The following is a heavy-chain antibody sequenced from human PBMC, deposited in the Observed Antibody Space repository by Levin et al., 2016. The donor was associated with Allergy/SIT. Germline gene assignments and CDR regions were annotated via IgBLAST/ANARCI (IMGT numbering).Heavy chain of an antibody. D-gene: IGHD1-26*01. CDR3: AKDIRVGALDEGDY. CDR2: ISYDGSNK. J-gene: IGHJ4*02. CDR1: GFTFSSYG. V-gene: IGHV3-30*18. Sequence: GESLKISCAASGFTFSSYGMHWVRQAPGKGLEWVAVISYDGSNKYYADSVKGRFTISRDNSKNTLYLQMNSLRAEDTAVYYCAKDIRVGALDEGDYWGQGTLVTVSS.